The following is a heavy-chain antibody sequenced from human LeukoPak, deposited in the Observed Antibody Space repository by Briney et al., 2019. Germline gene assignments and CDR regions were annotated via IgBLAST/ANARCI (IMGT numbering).Heavy chain of an antibody. Sequence: GGSLRLSCAASGFTFSVYWLHWVRQAPGKGLAWVSHVNSDGSSTRNADSVKGRFTISRDNAKNTLCLQMNTLRAEDTAVYYCARGAHYGMDVWGQGTTVTVSS. J-gene: IGHJ6*02. CDR3: ARGAHYGMDV. CDR1: GFTFSVYW. V-gene: IGHV3-74*01. CDR2: VNSDGSST.